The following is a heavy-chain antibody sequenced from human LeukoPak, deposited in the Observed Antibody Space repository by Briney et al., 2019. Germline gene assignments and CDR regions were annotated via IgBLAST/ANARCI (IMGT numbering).Heavy chain of an antibody. CDR3: ARHRGSSSSGYLFDY. CDR1: GYSISSGYY. D-gene: IGHD6-6*01. J-gene: IGHJ4*02. CDR2: IYHSGST. V-gene: IGHV4-38-2*01. Sequence: ASETLSLTCAVSGYSISSGYYWGWTRHPPGKGLEWFGSIYHSGSTYYNPSLKSRVTISVDTSKNQFSLKLSSVTAADTAVYYCARHRGSSSSGYLFDYWGQGTLVTVSS.